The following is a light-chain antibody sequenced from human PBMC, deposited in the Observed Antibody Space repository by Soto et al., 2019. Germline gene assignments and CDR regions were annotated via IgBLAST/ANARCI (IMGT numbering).Light chain of an antibody. V-gene: IGKV1-5*01. CDR3: QQYNSYPLT. CDR2: DAS. CDR1: QSISSW. J-gene: IGKJ4*02. Sequence: DIQMTQSPSTLSASVGDIVTITCRASQSISSWLAWYQQKPGKAPKLLIYDASSLESGVPSRFSGSGSGTEFTLTISSLQPDDFATYYCQQYNSYPLTFGVGTKVEIK.